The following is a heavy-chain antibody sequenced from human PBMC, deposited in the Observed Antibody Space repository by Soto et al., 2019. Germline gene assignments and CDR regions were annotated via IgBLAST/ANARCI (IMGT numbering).Heavy chain of an antibody. CDR2: ILYDGSEK. CDR3: AREPGRIAVAGFDY. J-gene: IGHJ4*02. CDR1: GFMFASYG. Sequence: QVQLVESGGGVVQPGRSLRLSCVASGFMFASYGIHWVRQSPSKGLEWVAIILYDGSEKYHADSVKGRFTISRDNYKNTLYLQMNSLRAEDTDLYYFAREPGRIAVAGFDYWGQGTLVTVSS. V-gene: IGHV3-33*01. D-gene: IGHD6-19*01.